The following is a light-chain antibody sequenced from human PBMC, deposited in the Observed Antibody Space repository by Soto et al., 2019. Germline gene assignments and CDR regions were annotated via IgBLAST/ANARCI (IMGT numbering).Light chain of an antibody. J-gene: IGLJ3*02. Sequence: QAVVTQEPSLTVSPGGTVTLTCGSNTGAVTTDHYPYWFQQKPGQAPRTLIWDTSNKHSWTPARFSGSLLGGQAALTLSGAQPEDVAEYSCLLSYTGTWVFGGGTKLTVL. CDR2: DTS. CDR3: LLSYTGTWV. CDR1: TGAVTTDHY. V-gene: IGLV7-46*01.